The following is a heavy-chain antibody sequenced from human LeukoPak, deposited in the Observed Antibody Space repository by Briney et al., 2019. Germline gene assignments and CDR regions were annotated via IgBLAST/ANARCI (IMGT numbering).Heavy chain of an antibody. Sequence: GSSVNVSCKASGGTFSSYAISGVRQAPGQGREWMGRIIPIFGIANYAQKFQGRVTITADKSTSTAYMELSSLRSEDTAVYYCARGMGYSNYYFDYWGQGTLVTVSS. V-gene: IGHV1-69*04. CDR2: IIPIFGIA. J-gene: IGHJ4*02. CDR1: GGTFSSYA. D-gene: IGHD4-11*01. CDR3: ARGMGYSNYYFDY.